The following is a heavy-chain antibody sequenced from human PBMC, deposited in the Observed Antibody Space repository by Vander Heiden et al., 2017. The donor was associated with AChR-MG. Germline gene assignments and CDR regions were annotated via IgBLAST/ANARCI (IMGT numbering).Heavy chain of an antibody. CDR2: IRSKANSYAT. D-gene: IGHD3-10*01. CDR3: TRITSVGLVY. Sequence: EVQLVESGGGLVQPGGSLKLPCAASGFTFSGSALHWVRQASGKGLEWVGRIRSKANSYATAYAASVKGRFTISRDDSKNTAYLQMNSLKTEDTAVYYCTRITSVGLVYWGQGTLVTVSS. V-gene: IGHV3-73*01. CDR1: GFTFSGSA. J-gene: IGHJ4*02.